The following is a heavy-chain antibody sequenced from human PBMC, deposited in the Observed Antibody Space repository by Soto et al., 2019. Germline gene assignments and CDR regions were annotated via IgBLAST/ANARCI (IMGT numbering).Heavy chain of an antibody. CDR3: ARVIAYCSGGSCDKRAFDI. CDR2: IGTAGDT. Sequence: GGSLSLSCAASGFTFSSYDMHWVRQATGKGLEWVSAIGTAGDTYYPGSVKGRFTISRENAKNSLYLQMNSLRAEDTAVYYCARVIAYCSGGSCDKRAFDIWGQGTMVTVSS. J-gene: IGHJ3*02. CDR1: GFTFSSYD. D-gene: IGHD2-15*01. V-gene: IGHV3-13*01.